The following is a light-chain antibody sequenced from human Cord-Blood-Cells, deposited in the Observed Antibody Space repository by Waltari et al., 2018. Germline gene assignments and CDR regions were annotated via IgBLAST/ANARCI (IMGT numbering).Light chain of an antibody. CDR2: DFR. J-gene: IGLJ2*01. CDR1: SSDVGGYNY. V-gene: IGLV2-14*01. Sequence: QSALTQPASVSGSPGQSITISCTGTSSDVGGYNYVSWYQQHPGKAPKPIIYDFRNRPSGVSNRFSGSKSGNTASLTISGLQAEDEADYYCSSYTSSSTLVVFGGGTKLTVL. CDR3: SSYTSSSTLVV.